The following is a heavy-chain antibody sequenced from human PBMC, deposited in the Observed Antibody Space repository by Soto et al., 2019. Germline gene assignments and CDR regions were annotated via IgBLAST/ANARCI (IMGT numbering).Heavy chain of an antibody. Sequence: QVQLQESGPGLVKPSETLSLTCSVSGGSISNHYWSWIRQPPGKGLEWIGYIYYNGNNNYNPSLKSRVTISVDTSRNQISLKLSTVTAADTAVYYCTRANWYSEYWGQGTLVTVSS. V-gene: IGHV4-59*11. CDR1: GGSISNHY. D-gene: IGHD7-27*01. J-gene: IGHJ4*02. CDR2: IYYNGNN. CDR3: TRANWYSEY.